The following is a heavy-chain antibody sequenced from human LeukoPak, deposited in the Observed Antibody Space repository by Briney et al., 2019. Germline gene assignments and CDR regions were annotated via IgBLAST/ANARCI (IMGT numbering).Heavy chain of an antibody. CDR2: IYYSGST. V-gene: IGHV4-59*08. Sequence: SETLSLTCAVYGGSFSGYYWSWIRQPRGKGLEWIGHIYYSGSTNYNPSLRSRVTISVDTSKNQFSLKLSSVTAADTAVYYCARGGNYGDYDGYFDYWGQGTLVTVSS. D-gene: IGHD4-17*01. CDR3: ARGGNYGDYDGYFDY. J-gene: IGHJ4*02. CDR1: GGSFSGYY.